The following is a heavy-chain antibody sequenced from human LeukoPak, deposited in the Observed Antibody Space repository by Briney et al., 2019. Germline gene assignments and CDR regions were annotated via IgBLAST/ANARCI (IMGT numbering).Heavy chain of an antibody. D-gene: IGHD2-2*01. V-gene: IGHV3-64D*06. CDR1: GFTFSSYA. CDR3: AKRSTGYYFDS. Sequence: GGSLRLSCSASGFTFSSYAMHWVRQAPGKGLEYVSAISSNGGSTYYADSVKGRFTISRDNSKNTLYLQMSSLRAEDTANYYCAKRSTGYYFDSWGQGTLVTVSS. J-gene: IGHJ4*02. CDR2: ISSNGGST.